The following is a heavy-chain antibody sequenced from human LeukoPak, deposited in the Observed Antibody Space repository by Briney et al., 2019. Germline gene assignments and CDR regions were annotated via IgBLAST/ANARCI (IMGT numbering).Heavy chain of an antibody. D-gene: IGHD4-17*01. J-gene: IGHJ3*02. Sequence: GGSLRLSCAASGFTFSSYGMHWVRQAPGKGLEWVAVISYDGSNKYYADSVKGRLTISRDNAKNSLYLQMNSLRAEDTAVYYCARDFPTMTTAGAFDIWGQGTMVTVSS. CDR3: ARDFPTMTTAGAFDI. CDR1: GFTFSSYG. CDR2: ISYDGSNK. V-gene: IGHV3-30*03.